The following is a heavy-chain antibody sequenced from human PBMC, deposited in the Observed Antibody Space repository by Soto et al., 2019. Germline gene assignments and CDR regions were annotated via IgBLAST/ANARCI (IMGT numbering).Heavy chain of an antibody. D-gene: IGHD3-3*01. Sequence: GSLRLSCAASGFTFSSYGMHWVRQAPGKGLEWVAVISYDGSNKYYADSVKGRFTISRDNSKNTLYLQMNSLRAEDTAVYYCAKALTYYDFWSGYSGEPIDYWGQGTLVTVSS. CDR1: GFTFSSYG. V-gene: IGHV3-30*18. CDR3: AKALTYYDFWSGYSGEPIDY. J-gene: IGHJ4*02. CDR2: ISYDGSNK.